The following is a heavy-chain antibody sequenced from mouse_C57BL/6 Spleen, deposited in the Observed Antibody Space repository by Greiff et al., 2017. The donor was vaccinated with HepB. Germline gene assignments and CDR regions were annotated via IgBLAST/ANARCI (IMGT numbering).Heavy chain of an antibody. Sequence: EVKLMESGPGLVKPSQSLSLTCSVTGYSITSGYYWNWIRQFPGNKLEWMGYISYDGSNNYNPSLKNRISITRDTSKNQFFLKLNSVTTEDTATYYCARGGDGYDGLDYWGQGTTLTVSS. CDR3: ARGGDGYDGLDY. J-gene: IGHJ2*01. CDR2: ISYDGSN. V-gene: IGHV3-6*01. CDR1: GYSITSGYY. D-gene: IGHD2-2*01.